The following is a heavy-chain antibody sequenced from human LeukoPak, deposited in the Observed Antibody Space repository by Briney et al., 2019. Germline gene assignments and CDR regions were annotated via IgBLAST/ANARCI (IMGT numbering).Heavy chain of an antibody. D-gene: IGHD6-13*01. CDR3: ARDESSSSTELDY. CDR2: IIPIFGTA. V-gene: IGHV1-69*13. J-gene: IGHJ4*02. Sequence: ASVKVSCKASGGTFSSYAISWVRQAPGQGLEWMGGIIPIFGTANYAQKFQGRVTITADESTSTAYMELSSLRSDDTAVYYCARDESSSSTELDYWGQGTLVTVSS. CDR1: GGTFSSYA.